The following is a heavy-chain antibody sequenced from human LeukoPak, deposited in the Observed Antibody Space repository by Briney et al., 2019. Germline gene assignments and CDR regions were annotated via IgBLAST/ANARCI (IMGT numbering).Heavy chain of an antibody. V-gene: IGHV1-58*02. Sequence: SVKVSCKASGFTFTSSAMQWVRQARGQRLEWIGWIVVGSGKKNYAQKFQERVTITRDMSTSTAYMELSSLRSEDTAVYYCAALPYYYDSRSDAFDIWGQGTMVTVSS. D-gene: IGHD3-22*01. CDR3: AALPYYYDSRSDAFDI. CDR2: IVVGSGKK. CDR1: GFTFTSSA. J-gene: IGHJ3*02.